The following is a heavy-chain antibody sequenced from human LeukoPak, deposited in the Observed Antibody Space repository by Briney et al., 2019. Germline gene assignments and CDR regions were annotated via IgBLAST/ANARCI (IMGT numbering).Heavy chain of an antibody. CDR1: GGSISSSTYY. Sequence: SETLSLTCTVSGGSISSSTYYWGWIRQPPGTGLEWIGSIYYSGSTYYNPSLKTRVTISVDTSKNQFSLKLSSVTAADTAVYYCASIYSYGYYFDYWGQGTLVTVSS. V-gene: IGHV4-39*01. J-gene: IGHJ4*02. CDR2: IYYSGST. D-gene: IGHD5-18*01. CDR3: ASIYSYGYYFDY.